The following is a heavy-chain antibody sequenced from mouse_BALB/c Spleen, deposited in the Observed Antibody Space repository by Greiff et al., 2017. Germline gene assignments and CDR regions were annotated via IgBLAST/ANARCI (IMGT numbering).Heavy chain of an antibody. Sequence: DVMLVESGGGLVQPGGSLKLSCAASGFTFSSYGMSWVRQTPDKRLELVATINSNGGSTYYPDSVKGRFTISRDNAKNTLYLQMSSLKSEDTAMYYCARDYYGPFAYWGQGTLVTVSA. CDR3: ARDYYGPFAY. J-gene: IGHJ3*01. V-gene: IGHV5-6-3*01. CDR1: GFTFSSYG. CDR2: INSNGGST. D-gene: IGHD1-1*01.